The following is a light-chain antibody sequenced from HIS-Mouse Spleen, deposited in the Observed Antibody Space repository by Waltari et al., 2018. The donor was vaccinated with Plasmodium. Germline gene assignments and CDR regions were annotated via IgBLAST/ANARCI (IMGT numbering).Light chain of an antibody. V-gene: IGKV3-11*01. J-gene: IGKJ4*02. CDR2: DAS. Sequence: IVLTQSPATLSLSPGERATLSCTASQGVRSYLARYQQKPGQPRRLLSYDASNRATGIPARFSGSGSGTDFTLIISSLEPEDFAVYYGQQRSNWPPLTFGGGTKVEIK. CDR1: QGVRSY. CDR3: QQRSNWPPLT.